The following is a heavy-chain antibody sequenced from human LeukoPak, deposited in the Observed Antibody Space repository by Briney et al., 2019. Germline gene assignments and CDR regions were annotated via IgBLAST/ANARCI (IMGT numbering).Heavy chain of an antibody. CDR1: GFTFSIFE. Sequence: GGSLRLSCTVSGFTFSIFEMNWVRQAPGKGLEWVSYITNRGSTIDYADSVKGRFTISRDNAKNSLYLQMSSLRAEDTAVYYCVRGGGPSYKYNAFDIWGQGTMVTVSS. CDR2: ITNRGSTI. CDR3: VRGGGPSYKYNAFDI. V-gene: IGHV3-48*03. D-gene: IGHD2-15*01. J-gene: IGHJ3*02.